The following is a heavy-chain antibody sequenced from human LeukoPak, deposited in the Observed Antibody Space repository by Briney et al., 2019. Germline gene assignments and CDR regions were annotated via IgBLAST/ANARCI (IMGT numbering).Heavy chain of an antibody. CDR3: ARLVIAVAVVDP. J-gene: IGHJ5*02. V-gene: IGHV4-59*08. CDR1: GGSISSYY. D-gene: IGHD6-19*01. CDR2: IYYSGST. Sequence: SSETLSLTCTVSGGSISSYYWSWIRQPPGKGLEWIGYIYYSGSTNYNPSLKSRVTISVDTSKNQFSLKLSSVTAADTAVYYCARLVIAVAVVDPWGQGTLVTVSS.